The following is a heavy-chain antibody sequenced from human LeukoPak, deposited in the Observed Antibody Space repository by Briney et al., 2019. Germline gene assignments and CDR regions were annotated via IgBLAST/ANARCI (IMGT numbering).Heavy chain of an antibody. D-gene: IGHD3-22*01. CDR2: IYYSGST. CDR1: GGSISSYY. CDR3: ARAHGYDSSGYDL. V-gene: IGHV4-59*01. Sequence: SETLSLTCTVSGGSISSYYWSWIRQPPGKGLEWIGYIYYSGSTNYNPSLKSRVTISVDTSKNQFSLKLSSVTAADTAVYYYARAHGYDSSGYDLWGQGTLVTVSS. J-gene: IGHJ5*02.